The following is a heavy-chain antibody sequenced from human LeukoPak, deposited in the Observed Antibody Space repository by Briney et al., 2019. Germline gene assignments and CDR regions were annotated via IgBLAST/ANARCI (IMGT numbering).Heavy chain of an antibody. CDR1: GGSVSSPIFY. D-gene: IGHD1-26*01. CDR3: ARNNNFVGTTNNDAFDI. J-gene: IGHJ3*02. CDR2: IYYTGDT. V-gene: IGHV4-31*03. Sequence: PSETLSLTCSVSGGSVSSPIFYWNWIRQHPGKGLEWIGYIYYTGDTFYNPSLKSRVTMSLDTSDNQFSLKMSSVTAADTAVYYCARNNNFVGTTNNDAFDIWGQGTMVTVSP.